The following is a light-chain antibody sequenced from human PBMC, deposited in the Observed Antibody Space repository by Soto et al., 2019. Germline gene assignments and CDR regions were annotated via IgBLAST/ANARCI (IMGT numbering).Light chain of an antibody. V-gene: IGLV2-8*01. CDR1: SSDVGGYNY. CDR2: EVS. CDR3: SSYAGSNIL. J-gene: IGLJ2*01. Sequence: QSVLTQPPSASGSPGQSVTISCTGTSSDVGGYNYVSWYQQHPGKAPKLMIYEVSKRPSGVPDRFSGSKSGNTASLTVSVLQDEDEADYYCSSYAGSNILFGGGTKLTVL.